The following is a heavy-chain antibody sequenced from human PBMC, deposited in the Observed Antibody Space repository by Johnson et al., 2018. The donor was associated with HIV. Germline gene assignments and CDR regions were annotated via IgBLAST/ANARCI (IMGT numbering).Heavy chain of an antibody. V-gene: IGHV3-13*01. J-gene: IGHJ3*02. D-gene: IGHD3-10*01. Sequence: VQLVESGGGLVQPGGSLRLSCAASGFTFSSYDMHWVRQATGKGLEWVSAIGTAGDTYYPGSVKGRFTISRENAKHSLYLQMNSLRAGDTAVYYCARDRLLWFRELWPHDAFDIWGQGTMVTVSS. CDR2: IGTAGDT. CDR3: ARDRLLWFRELWPHDAFDI. CDR1: GFTFSSYD.